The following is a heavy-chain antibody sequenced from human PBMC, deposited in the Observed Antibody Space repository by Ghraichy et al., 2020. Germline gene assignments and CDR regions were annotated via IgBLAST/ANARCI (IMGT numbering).Heavy chain of an antibody. CDR2: INPNSGGT. D-gene: IGHD6-6*01. J-gene: IGHJ3*02. CDR1: GYTFTGYY. CDR3: ARASLKYSSSSEAFDI. V-gene: IGHV1-2*04. Sequence: ASVKVSCKASGYTFTGYYMHWVRQAPGQGLEWMGWINPNSGGTNYAQKFQGWVTMTRDTSISTAYMELSRLRSDDTAVYYCARASLKYSSSSEAFDIWGQGTMVTVSS.